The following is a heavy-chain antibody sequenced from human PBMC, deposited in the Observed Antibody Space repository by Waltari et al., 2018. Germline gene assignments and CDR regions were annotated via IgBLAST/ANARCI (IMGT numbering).Heavy chain of an antibody. CDR3: ARLRRIASFPDV. Sequence: EVQLVQSGAEVKKPGESLKISCKGSGYSFTSYWIGWVRQMPGKGLEWLGLHYPGADDTSHGPSFQGKVTIAADKSISTAYLQWSSLKASDTAMYYCARLRRIASFPDVWGQGTTVTVSS. CDR1: GYSFTSYW. J-gene: IGHJ6*02. CDR2: HYPGADDT. D-gene: IGHD6-6*01. V-gene: IGHV5-51*01.